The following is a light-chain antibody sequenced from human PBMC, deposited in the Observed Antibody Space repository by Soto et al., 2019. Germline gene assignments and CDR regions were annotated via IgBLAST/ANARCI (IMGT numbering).Light chain of an antibody. V-gene: IGKV1-5*03. CDR2: KAS. CDR3: QQYNNYPWT. J-gene: IGKJ1*01. CDR1: QSISIW. Sequence: DIQMTQSPSTLSASVGDRVTITCRASQSISIWLAWYQQKPGKAPKLLIYKASSLESGVPSRFSGSGSETEFTLTISSLQPDDFATYYCQQYNNYPWTFGQGTKVEIK.